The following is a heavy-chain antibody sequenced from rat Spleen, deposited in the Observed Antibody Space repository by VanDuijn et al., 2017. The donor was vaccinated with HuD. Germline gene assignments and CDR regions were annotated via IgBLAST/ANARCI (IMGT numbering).Heavy chain of an antibody. D-gene: IGHD1-9*01. J-gene: IGHJ2*01. CDR1: GFTYSNYV. CDR3: ARRHYGYTDYFDY. Sequence: EVQLVESGGGLVQPGRSLKLSCAASGFTYSNYVMVWVRQAPTKGLEWVASISPSGVTYYRDSVKGRFTVSRENAKSTLSLQMDSLRSEDTATYYCARRHYGYTDYFDYWGQGVMVTVSS. V-gene: IGHV5-25*01. CDR2: ISPSGVT.